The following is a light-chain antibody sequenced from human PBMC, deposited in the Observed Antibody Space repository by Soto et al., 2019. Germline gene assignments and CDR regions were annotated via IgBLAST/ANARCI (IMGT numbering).Light chain of an antibody. CDR3: QQYNNWSLIT. CDR2: AAS. J-gene: IGKJ5*01. Sequence: EIVMTQSPATLSGSPGERATLSCRTSQSIGSNLGWYQQKPGQAPRLLIYAASTRATGIPARFSGSGSGTEFTLTISSLQSEDSAVYYCQQYNNWSLITFGQGTRLEIK. V-gene: IGKV3-15*01. CDR1: QSIGSN.